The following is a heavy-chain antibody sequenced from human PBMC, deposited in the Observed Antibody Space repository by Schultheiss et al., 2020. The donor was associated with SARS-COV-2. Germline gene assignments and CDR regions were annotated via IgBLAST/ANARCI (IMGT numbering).Heavy chain of an antibody. CDR2: ISSSGSYI. CDR3: ARDSGYDHYYYYGMDV. V-gene: IGHV3-21*01. CDR1: GFTFSSYS. D-gene: IGHD5-12*01. J-gene: IGHJ6*02. Sequence: GESLKISCAASGFTFSSYSMNWVRQAPGKGLEWVSSISSSGSYIYYADSMKGRFTISRDNAKNSLYLQMNSLGAEDTAVYYCARDSGYDHYYYYGMDVWGQGTTVTVSS.